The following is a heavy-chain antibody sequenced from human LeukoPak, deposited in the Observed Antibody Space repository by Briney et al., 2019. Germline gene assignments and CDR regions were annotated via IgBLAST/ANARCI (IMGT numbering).Heavy chain of an antibody. Sequence: GGSLRLSXAASGFTFSSYEMNWVRQAPGKGLEWVSYISSSGSTIYYADSVKGRFTISRDNAKNSLYQQMNSLRAEDTAVYYCARHSIAAAGLLYYYYYMDVWGKGTTVTVSS. CDR3: ARHSIAAAGLLYYYYYMDV. J-gene: IGHJ6*03. CDR2: ISSSGSTI. CDR1: GFTFSSYE. V-gene: IGHV3-48*03. D-gene: IGHD6-13*01.